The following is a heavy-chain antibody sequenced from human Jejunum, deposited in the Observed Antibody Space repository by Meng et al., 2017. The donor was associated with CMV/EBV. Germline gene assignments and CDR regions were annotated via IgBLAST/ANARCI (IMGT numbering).Heavy chain of an antibody. CDR2: TYYRSKWYN. CDR3: ARALAMAGDIIDY. Sequence: DSVSRNHVAWNWIRQSPSRGLEWLGRTYYRSKWYNDYAVSVKSRITIDPDTSKNQFSLQLNSVTPEDTAVYYCARALAMAGDIIDYWGQGTLVTVFS. D-gene: IGHD6-19*01. J-gene: IGHJ4*02. CDR1: DSVSRNHVA. V-gene: IGHV6-1*01.